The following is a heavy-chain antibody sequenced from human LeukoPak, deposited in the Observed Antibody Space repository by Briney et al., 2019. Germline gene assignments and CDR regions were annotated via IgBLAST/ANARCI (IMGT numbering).Heavy chain of an antibody. Sequence: GGSLRLSCVASGFTFSNYAMSWVRQAPGKGLEWVSAISGRSPSTFYADSVKGRFTISRDNSKNTLYLQMNSLRAEDTAVYYCAGGRPLAPTSQFDYWGQGTLVTVSS. V-gene: IGHV3-23*01. CDR3: AGGRPLAPTSQFDY. CDR1: GFTFSNYA. J-gene: IGHJ4*02. CDR2: ISGRSPST. D-gene: IGHD1-1*01.